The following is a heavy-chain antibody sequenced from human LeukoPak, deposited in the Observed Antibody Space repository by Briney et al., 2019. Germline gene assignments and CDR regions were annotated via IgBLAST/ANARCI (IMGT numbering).Heavy chain of an antibody. CDR1: GGSISSYY. CDR2: IYYSGST. J-gene: IGHJ4*02. Sequence: SETLSLTCTVSGGSISSYYLSWIRQPPGKGLEWIGYIYYSGSTNYNPSLNSRVTISVDTSKNQFSLRLSSVTAADTAIYYCARAVSGRLDYWGQGTLVTVSS. V-gene: IGHV4-59*08. CDR3: ARAVSGRLDY. D-gene: IGHD6-19*01.